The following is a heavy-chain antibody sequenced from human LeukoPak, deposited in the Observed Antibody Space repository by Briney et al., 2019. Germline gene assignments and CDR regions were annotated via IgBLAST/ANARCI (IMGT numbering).Heavy chain of an antibody. J-gene: IGHJ4*02. CDR1: GFTVSSNY. D-gene: IGHD3-22*01. Sequence: GGSLRLSCAASGFTVSSNYMRWVRQAPGKGLEWVSVIYSGGSTYYADSVKGRFTISRDNSKNTLYLQMNSLRAEDTAVYYCARDGDYYDSSGYGLFDYWGQGTLVTVSS. CDR2: IYSGGST. V-gene: IGHV3-66*02. CDR3: ARDGDYYDSSGYGLFDY.